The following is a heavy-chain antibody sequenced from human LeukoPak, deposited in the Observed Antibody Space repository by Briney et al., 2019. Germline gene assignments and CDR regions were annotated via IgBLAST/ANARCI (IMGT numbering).Heavy chain of an antibody. Sequence: GGSLRLSCAASGFIFSSYGMHWVRHAPGKGLLWISHINGDGSRTGYADSVKGRFTISRDNAKNILYLQMNSLRAEDTAVYYCSRGTYPYSSDNWGQGALVTVSS. D-gene: IGHD3-10*01. CDR2: INGDGSRT. CDR1: GFIFSSYG. CDR3: SRGTYPYSSDN. V-gene: IGHV3-74*01. J-gene: IGHJ4*02.